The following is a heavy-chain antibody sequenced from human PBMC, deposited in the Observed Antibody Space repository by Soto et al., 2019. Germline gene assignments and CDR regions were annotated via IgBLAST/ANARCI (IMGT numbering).Heavy chain of an antibody. CDR2: MNPKSGYT. Sequence: QVQLVQSGAEVKKPGASVKVSCKTSGYTFTRYDINWVRQATGQGLEWMGWMNPKSGYTGSAQRFQGRITMTRDTSISTAYMELSSLRSEETAMYYCARTDGDLDYWGQGTLVTVSS. J-gene: IGHJ4*01. CDR3: ARTDGDLDY. V-gene: IGHV1-8*01. CDR1: GYTFTRYD. D-gene: IGHD4-17*01.